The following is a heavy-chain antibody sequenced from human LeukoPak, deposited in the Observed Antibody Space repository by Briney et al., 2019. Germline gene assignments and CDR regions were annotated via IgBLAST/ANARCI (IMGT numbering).Heavy chain of an antibody. D-gene: IGHD3-10*01. Sequence: GGSLRLSCGASGFIFSNYWMSWVRQAPGKGLEWVANIKQDGSDKYYVDSVKGRFTISRDNAKNSVYLQMNSLRVEDTAVYYCARRPFGADYWGQGTLVTVSS. V-gene: IGHV3-7*01. J-gene: IGHJ4*02. CDR1: GFIFSNYW. CDR2: IKQDGSDK. CDR3: ARRPFGADY.